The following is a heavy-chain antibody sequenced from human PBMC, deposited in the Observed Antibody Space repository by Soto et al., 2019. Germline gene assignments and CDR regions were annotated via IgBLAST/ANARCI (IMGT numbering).Heavy chain of an antibody. CDR1: GGSVSSRSYF. CDR3: ARQRVIPATPTNWFDP. J-gene: IGHJ5*02. Sequence: QVQVQESGPGQVKPSDTLSLTCTVSGGSVSSRSYFWGWIRQPPGKGLEWIGTIYYNGSTYYNPSLKSRVTLSVDTSKNQFSLKLTSVTASDTALYYCARQRVIPATPTNWFDPWGQGTLVTVSS. D-gene: IGHD2-15*01. CDR2: IYYNGST. V-gene: IGHV4-39*01.